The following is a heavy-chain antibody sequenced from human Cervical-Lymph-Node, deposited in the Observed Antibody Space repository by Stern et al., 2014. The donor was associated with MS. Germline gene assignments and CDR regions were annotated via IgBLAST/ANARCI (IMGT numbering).Heavy chain of an antibody. D-gene: IGHD6-13*01. CDR2: VSWNDDSL. CDR1: GFKIEEYA. CDR3: AQSIMRHSFTSAGLGN. Sequence: EVQLVESGGGLVQPGRSLRLSCAVSGFKIEEYAMHWVRPSPGKGLEWVSGVSWNDDSLGYADSVKGRFTISRDVAKNSLSLHMDSLRREDSAFYYCAQSIMRHSFTSAGLGNWGQGTLVTVSS. J-gene: IGHJ4*02. V-gene: IGHV3-9*01.